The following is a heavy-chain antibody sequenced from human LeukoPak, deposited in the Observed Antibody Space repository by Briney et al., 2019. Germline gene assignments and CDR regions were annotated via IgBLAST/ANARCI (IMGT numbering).Heavy chain of an antibody. Sequence: SETLSLTCTVSGGSISSGSYYWSWIRQPAGKGLEWIGRIYTSGGTNYNPSLKSRVTISLDTSKNQFSLKLSSVTAADTAVYYCASGPLGYCSGGTCYPFDYWGQGTLVTVSS. CDR2: IYTSGGT. CDR3: ASGPLGYCSGGTCYPFDY. D-gene: IGHD2-15*01. CDR1: GGSISSGSYY. J-gene: IGHJ4*02. V-gene: IGHV4-61*02.